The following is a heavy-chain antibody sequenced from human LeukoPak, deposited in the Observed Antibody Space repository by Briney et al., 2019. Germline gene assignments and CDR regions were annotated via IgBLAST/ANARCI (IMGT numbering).Heavy chain of an antibody. CDR2: INPNSGGT. D-gene: IGHD3-10*01. CDR1: GYTFTSNY. J-gene: IGHJ4*02. V-gene: IGHV1-2*02. Sequence: ASVKVSCKASGYTFTSNYMHWVRQAPGQGLEWMGWINPNSGGTNYAQKFQGRVTMTRDTSISTAYMELSRLRSDDTAVYYCARDRGRITMVRGVMPYFDYWGQGTLVTVSS. CDR3: ARDRGRITMVRGVMPYFDY.